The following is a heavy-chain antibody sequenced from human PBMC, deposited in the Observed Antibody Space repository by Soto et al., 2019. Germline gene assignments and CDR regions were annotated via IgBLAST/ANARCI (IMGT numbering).Heavy chain of an antibody. J-gene: IGHJ6*02. CDR2: ISSSSSTI. D-gene: IGHD3-3*01. V-gene: IGHV3-48*02. CDR3: ARNRHTRYHGFSYGMDV. Sequence: GGSLRISCAAYGFTLSSYSMNWVRQAPGKGLEWVSYISSSSSTIYYADSVKGRFTISRDNAKNSLYLQMNSLRDEDTAVYYCARNRHTRYHGFSYGMDVWCQGTLVT. CDR1: GFTLSSYS.